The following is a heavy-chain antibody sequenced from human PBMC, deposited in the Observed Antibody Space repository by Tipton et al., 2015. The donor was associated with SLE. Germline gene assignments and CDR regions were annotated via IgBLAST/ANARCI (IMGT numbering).Heavy chain of an antibody. CDR3: ARHRDYYDKSGFDY. D-gene: IGHD3-22*01. Sequence: TLSLTCTVSGDSGDSISSYYWSWIRQSPEKGLEWIGYVYYTGSTNYNPSLKSRVTISVDTSQNRFSLKLSSVTAADTAVYYCARHRDYYDKSGFDYWGQGTLVTVSS. CDR1: GDSGDSISSYY. V-gene: IGHV4-59*07. J-gene: IGHJ4*02. CDR2: VYYTGST.